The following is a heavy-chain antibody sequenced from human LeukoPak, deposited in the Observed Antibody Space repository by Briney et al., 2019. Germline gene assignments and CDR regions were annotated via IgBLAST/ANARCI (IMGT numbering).Heavy chain of an antibody. CDR3: ATVAYGGYSGY. J-gene: IGHJ4*02. V-gene: IGHV3-15*01. Sequence: GGSLRLSCAASGFTFSNAWMNWVRQAPGKGLEWVGRIKSKSDGGTTDYAAPVKDRFTISRDDSKNTMYLQMNSLNTEDTAVYYCATVAYGGYSGYWGQGTLVTVSS. CDR1: GFTFSNAW. CDR2: IKSKSDGGTT. D-gene: IGHD4-23*01.